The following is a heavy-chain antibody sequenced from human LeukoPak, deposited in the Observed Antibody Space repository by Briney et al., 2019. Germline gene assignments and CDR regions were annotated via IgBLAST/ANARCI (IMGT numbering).Heavy chain of an antibody. Sequence: GASVKVSCKASGGTFSSYAISWVRQAPGQGLEWMGGIIPIFGTANYAQKLQGRVTMTTDTSTSTAYMELRSLRSDDTAVYYCARDAIVVVPSARLLDYWGQGTLVTVSS. CDR2: IIPIFGTA. CDR3: ARDAIVVVPSARLLDY. J-gene: IGHJ4*02. CDR1: GGTFSSYA. D-gene: IGHD2-2*01. V-gene: IGHV1-69*05.